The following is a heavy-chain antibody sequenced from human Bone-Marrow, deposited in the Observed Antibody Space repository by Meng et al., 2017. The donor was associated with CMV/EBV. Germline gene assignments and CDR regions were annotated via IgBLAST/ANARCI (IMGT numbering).Heavy chain of an antibody. CDR2: ISPYNRNT. D-gene: IGHD6-6*01. Sequence: ASVKVSCKASGYTFMDYGSTWVRQAPGQGLEWMGWISPYNRNTNYAHRLQGRLTMTADTSTTTAYLKLRSLRSDDTAVYYCARLDYSTSSSGHWGQGTLVTVSS. CDR1: GYTFMDYG. V-gene: IGHV1-18*01. CDR3: ARLDYSTSSSGH. J-gene: IGHJ4*02.